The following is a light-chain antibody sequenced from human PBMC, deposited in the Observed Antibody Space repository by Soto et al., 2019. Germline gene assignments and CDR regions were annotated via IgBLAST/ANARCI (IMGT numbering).Light chain of an antibody. V-gene: IGLV1-47*01. CDR2: RDY. J-gene: IGLJ2*01. CDR3: AARDDSLSGVV. CDR1: SSNIGSNY. Sequence: QSVLTQPPSASGTPGQRVTISCSGSSSNIGSNYVYWYQQLPGTAPKLLIYRDYQRPSGVPDRFSGSKSGTSASLAISGLRSEDEADYYCAARDDSLSGVVFGGGTKLTVL.